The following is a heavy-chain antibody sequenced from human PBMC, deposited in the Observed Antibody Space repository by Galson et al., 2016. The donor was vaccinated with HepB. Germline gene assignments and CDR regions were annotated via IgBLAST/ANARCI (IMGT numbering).Heavy chain of an antibody. CDR3: ARGGGYSSGWYSF. J-gene: IGHJ4*02. Sequence: SLRLSCASSGFTFSTNSMSWVRQAPGKGQEWVSSISSGSAYKYYADSVKGRFTISRDNAKNSLYLQMNSLRVEDTAVYYCARGGGYSSGWYSFWGRGTLVTVSS. D-gene: IGHD6-13*01. V-gene: IGHV3-21*01. CDR1: GFTFSTNS. CDR2: ISSGSAYK.